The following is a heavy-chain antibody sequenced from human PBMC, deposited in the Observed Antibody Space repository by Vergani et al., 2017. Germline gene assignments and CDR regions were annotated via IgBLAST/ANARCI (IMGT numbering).Heavy chain of an antibody. Sequence: QVQVVQSGAEVKKSGASVKVSCKTSGYTFSNYYMHWVRQAPGQGLEWMGIINPSGGHTNYAQKFQGRVTITADESTSTAYMELSSLRSEDTAVYYCARVLVAGVRVGYFDYWGQGTLVTVSS. CDR3: ARVLVAGVRVGYFDY. J-gene: IGHJ4*02. CDR1: GYTFSNYY. V-gene: IGHV1-46*01. D-gene: IGHD2-2*01. CDR2: INPSGGHT.